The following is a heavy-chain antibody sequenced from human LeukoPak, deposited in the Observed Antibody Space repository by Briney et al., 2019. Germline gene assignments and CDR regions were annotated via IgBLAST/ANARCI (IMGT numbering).Heavy chain of an antibody. CDR3: ARDPLRSTWSTYYNALDV. D-gene: IGHD6-13*01. CDR1: GYSFTSYA. Sequence: ASMKVSCKASGYSFTSYAINWVRQAPGQGLEWMGWFSAYNGNTDYAQKLQGRVTMTTDTSTSTAYMELRSLTSDDTAVYYCARDPLRSTWSTYYNALDVWGQGTTVTVSS. CDR2: FSAYNGNT. V-gene: IGHV1-18*01. J-gene: IGHJ6*02.